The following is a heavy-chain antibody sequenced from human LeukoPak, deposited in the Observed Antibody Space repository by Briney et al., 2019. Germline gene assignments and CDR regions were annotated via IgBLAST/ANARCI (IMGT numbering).Heavy chain of an antibody. CDR3: ARQRYSYGNEDY. J-gene: IGHJ4*02. V-gene: IGHV4-39*01. CDR2: IYYSGNI. CDR1: GGSISDNTYY. D-gene: IGHD5-18*01. Sequence: SETLSLTCTVSGGSISDNTYYWGWIRQPPGKGLEWIGSIYYSGNIFYNPSLKSRVTISVDTSRNQFSLEVSSVTAADTAVYYCARQRYSYGNEDYWGQGPLVTVSS.